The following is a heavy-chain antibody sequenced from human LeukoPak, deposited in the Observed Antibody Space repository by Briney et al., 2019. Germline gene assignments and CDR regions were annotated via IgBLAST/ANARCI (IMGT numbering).Heavy chain of an antibody. V-gene: IGHV3-15*01. Sequence: GGSLRLFCAASGFTFSNAWMSWVRQAPGKGLEWVGRIKSKTDGGTTDYAAPVKGRFTISRDDSKNTLYLQMNSLKTEDTAVYYCTTTGYSYGYGGAFDYWGQGTLVTVSS. CDR1: GFTFSNAW. D-gene: IGHD5-18*01. J-gene: IGHJ4*02. CDR2: IKSKTDGGTT. CDR3: TTTGYSYGYGGAFDY.